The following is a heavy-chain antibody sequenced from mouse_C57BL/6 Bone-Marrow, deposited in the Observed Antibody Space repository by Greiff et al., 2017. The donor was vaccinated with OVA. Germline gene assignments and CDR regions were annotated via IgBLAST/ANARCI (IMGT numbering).Heavy chain of an antibody. V-gene: IGHV1-78*01. Sequence: QVQLQQSDAELVKPGASVKISCKVSGYTFTDHTIHWMKQRPEQGLDWIGYIYPSDGSTKYNEKFKGKATLTADKSSSTAYLQLHSMTSDDSAVYFCARWGYGSSYRYFDVWGTGTTVTVSS. J-gene: IGHJ1*03. D-gene: IGHD1-1*01. CDR1: GYTFTDHT. CDR3: ARWGYGSSYRYFDV. CDR2: IYPSDGST.